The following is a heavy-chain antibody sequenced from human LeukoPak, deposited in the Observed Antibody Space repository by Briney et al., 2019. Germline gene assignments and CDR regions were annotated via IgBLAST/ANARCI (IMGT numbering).Heavy chain of an antibody. J-gene: IGHJ6*03. D-gene: IGHD2-2*01. CDR3: ARRCSSTSCYTEGFNYYYMDV. V-gene: IGHV4-59*01. CDR1: GGSISSYY. Sequence: SETLSLTCTVSGGSISSYYWSWIRQPPGKGLEWIGYIYYSGSTNYNPSLKSRVTISVDTSKNQFSLKLSSVTAADTAVYYCARRCSSTSCYTEGFNYYYMDVWGKGTTVTVSS. CDR2: IYYSGST.